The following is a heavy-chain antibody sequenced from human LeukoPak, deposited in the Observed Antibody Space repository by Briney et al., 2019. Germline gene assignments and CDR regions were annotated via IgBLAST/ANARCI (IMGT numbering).Heavy chain of an antibody. V-gene: IGHV4-39*07. CDR3: AKAGDYVWGSYRYTPFDI. D-gene: IGHD3-16*02. CDR1: GGSISSSSYY. CDR2: IYYSGST. Sequence: SETLSLTCTVSGGSISSSSYYWGWIRQPPGKGLEWIGSIYYSGSTYYNPSLKSRVTISVDTSKNQFSLKLSSVTAADTAVYYCAKAGDYVWGSYRYTPFDIWGQGTMVTVSS. J-gene: IGHJ3*02.